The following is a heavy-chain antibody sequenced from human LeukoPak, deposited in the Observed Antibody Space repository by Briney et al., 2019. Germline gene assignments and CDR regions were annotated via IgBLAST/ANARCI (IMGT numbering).Heavy chain of an antibody. V-gene: IGHV3-23*01. J-gene: IGHJ3*01. CDR2: ISASGGTT. Sequence: GALRLSCTASGFTFKSYAMSWVRQAPGRGLEWIASISASGGTTYYGDSVRGRFTSSRDNSKNTLYLQMSSLRADDTAVYYCAQRDDTFDFSGQGTMVIVSS. CDR3: AQRDDTFDF. CDR1: GFTFKSYA.